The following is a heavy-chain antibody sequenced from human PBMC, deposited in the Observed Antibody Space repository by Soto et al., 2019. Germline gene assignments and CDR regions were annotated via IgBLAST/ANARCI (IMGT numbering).Heavy chain of an antibody. CDR3: ARDEYSSSSAYGMDV. Sequence: QMQLQESGPGLVKPSQTLSLTCTVSGGSISSGGFYWSWIRQHPGKGLEWIGYIYYSGSTYYNPSLTSRVTISVDTSKNQFSLKLSSVPAADTAGYYCARDEYSSSSAYGMDVWGQGTTVTVSS. D-gene: IGHD6-6*01. V-gene: IGHV4-31*03. CDR2: IYYSGST. CDR1: GGSISSGGFY. J-gene: IGHJ6*02.